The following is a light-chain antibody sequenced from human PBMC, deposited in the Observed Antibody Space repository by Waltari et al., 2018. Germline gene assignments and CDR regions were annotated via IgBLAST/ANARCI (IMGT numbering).Light chain of an antibody. Sequence: DIQMTQAPSSLSASVGDRVTMTCRTSQSITGPLNWFQQQPGKAPKLLIHSASALQSGVPSRFSGRGSGTHFTLTISSLQPEDFATYFCQQSYITPYTFGQGTKLEIK. CDR2: SAS. J-gene: IGKJ2*01. CDR1: QSITGP. CDR3: QQSYITPYT. V-gene: IGKV1-39*01.